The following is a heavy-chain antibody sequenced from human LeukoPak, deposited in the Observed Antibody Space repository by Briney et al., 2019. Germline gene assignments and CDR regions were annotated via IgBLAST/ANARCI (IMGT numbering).Heavy chain of an antibody. CDR3: ARDSSLDGYNQFDY. CDR1: GFTFSSYS. V-gene: IGHV3-48*04. CDR2: ISSSGDTI. D-gene: IGHD5-24*01. Sequence: GGSLRLSCAASGFTFSSYSMNWVRQAPGKGLEWVSYISSSGDTISYADSVKGRFTISRDNAKNSLYLQMNSLRAEDTAVYYCARDSSLDGYNQFDYWGQGTLVTVSS. J-gene: IGHJ4*02.